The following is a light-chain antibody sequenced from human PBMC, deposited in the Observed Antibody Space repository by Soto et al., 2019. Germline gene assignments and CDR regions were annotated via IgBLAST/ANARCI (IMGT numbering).Light chain of an antibody. V-gene: IGKV3-15*01. CDR1: QSVGSN. CDR3: QQHNNWPLT. CDR2: GAS. Sequence: EIVMAQSPATLSVSPGERATLSCRASQSVGSNLAWYQQKPGQAPRLLIYGASTRVTGIPARFSGSGSGTEFTLTITSLQSEDFAVYYCQQHNNWPLTFGGGTKVEIK. J-gene: IGKJ4*01.